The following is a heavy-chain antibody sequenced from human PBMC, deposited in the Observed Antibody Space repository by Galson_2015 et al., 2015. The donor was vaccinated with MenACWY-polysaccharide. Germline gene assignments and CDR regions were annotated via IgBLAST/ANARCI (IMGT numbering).Heavy chain of an antibody. CDR1: GITFSRDG. CDR2: SRSHNSKQ. D-gene: IGHD2-15*01. CDR3: ARDRPDCSVGTCLPGNYFDY. V-gene: IGHV3-30-3*01. Sequence: SLRLSCAASGITFSRDGFHWVRQAPGKGLEWVAVSRSHNSKQFYADSVKGRFTVSRDESTSTLYLQMNSLRPEDTAVYYCARDRPDCSVGTCLPGNYFDYWGRGTLVTVSS. J-gene: IGHJ4*02.